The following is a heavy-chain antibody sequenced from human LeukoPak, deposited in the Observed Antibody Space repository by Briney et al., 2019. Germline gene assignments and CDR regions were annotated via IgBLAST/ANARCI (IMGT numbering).Heavy chain of an antibody. D-gene: IGHD3-10*01. Sequence: GGSLRLSCAASGFTVSSNYMSWVRQAPGKGLEWVSDFYSGSSTYYADSVKGRFTISRDNSKNTLYLQMNSLRTEDTAVYYCARGGIEDSSWSPYCYFDVRGIGVLVT. V-gene: IGHV3-53*01. CDR3: ARGGIEDSSWSPYCYFDV. CDR1: GFTVSSNY. J-gene: IGHJ2*01. CDR2: FYSGSST.